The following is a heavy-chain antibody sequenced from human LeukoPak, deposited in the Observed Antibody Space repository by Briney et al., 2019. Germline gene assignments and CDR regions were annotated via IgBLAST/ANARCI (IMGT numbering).Heavy chain of an antibody. D-gene: IGHD6-19*01. CDR2: ISGSGGST. CDR3: AKDLIGSGWYYYFDY. J-gene: IGHJ4*02. Sequence: GGSLRLPCAASGFTFSSYAMSWVRQAPGKGLEWVSAISGSGGSTYYADSVKGRFTISRDNSKNTLYLQMNSLRAEDTAVYYCAKDLIGSGWYYYFDYWGQGTLVTVSS. CDR1: GFTFSSYA. V-gene: IGHV3-23*01.